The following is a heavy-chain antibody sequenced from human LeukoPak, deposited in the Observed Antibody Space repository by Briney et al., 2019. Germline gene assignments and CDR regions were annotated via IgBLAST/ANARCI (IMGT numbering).Heavy chain of an antibody. J-gene: IGHJ4*02. D-gene: IGHD4-17*01. CDR2: FDPEDGET. V-gene: IGHV1-24*01. CDR3: ATGGGTVTTSSVQYDY. CDR1: GYTLTELS. Sequence: ASVKVSCKVSGYTLTELSMHWVRQAPGKGLEWMGGFDPEDGETIYAQKFQGRVTMTEDTSTDTAYMELSSLRSEDTAVYYCATGGGTVTTSSVQYDYWGQGTLVTVSS.